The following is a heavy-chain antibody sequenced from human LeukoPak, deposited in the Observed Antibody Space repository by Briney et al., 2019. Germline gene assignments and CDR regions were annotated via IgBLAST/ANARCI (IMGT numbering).Heavy chain of an antibody. CDR1: GGSISSISYC. D-gene: IGHD2-2*01. V-gene: IGHV4-39*01. CDR2: IYYSGIT. J-gene: IGHJ4*02. CDR3: ARVDIAVVPSSNFDY. Sequence: SETLSLTCTVSGGSISSISYCWGWIRQPPGKGLEWIGSIYYSGITYYNPSLKSRVTISVDTSKNQFSLKVRSVIAADTAVYYCARVDIAVVPSSNFDYWGQGTLVTVSS.